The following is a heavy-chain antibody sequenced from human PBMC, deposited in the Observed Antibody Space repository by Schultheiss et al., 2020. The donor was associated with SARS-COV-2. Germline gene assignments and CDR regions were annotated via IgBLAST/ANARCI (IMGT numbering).Heavy chain of an antibody. J-gene: IGHJ6*02. D-gene: IGHD3-3*01. Sequence: SETLSLTCTVSGGSISSYYWSWIRQPAGKGLEWIGRIYTSGSTNYNPSLKSRVTISVDTSKNQFSLKLSSVTAADTAVYYCARDRYYDFWSGYYSDYYYGMDVWGQGTTVTVSS. CDR3: ARDRYYDFWSGYYSDYYYGMDV. CDR2: IYTSGST. CDR1: GGSISSYY. V-gene: IGHV4-4*07.